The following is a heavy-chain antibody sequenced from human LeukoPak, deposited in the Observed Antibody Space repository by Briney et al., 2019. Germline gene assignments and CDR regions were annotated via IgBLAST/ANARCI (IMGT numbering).Heavy chain of an antibody. Sequence: TSETLSLTCTVSGDSISNFYWSWIRQPPGKGLEWIGYIYYSGSTNYSPSLKSRVNISVDTSKNQFALKLSSVTAADTAVYYCASIDQVETTMGGYYFDYWGQGTLVTVSS. D-gene: IGHD5-18*01. J-gene: IGHJ4*02. CDR1: GDSISNFY. CDR2: IYYSGST. V-gene: IGHV4-59*01. CDR3: ASIDQVETTMGGYYFDY.